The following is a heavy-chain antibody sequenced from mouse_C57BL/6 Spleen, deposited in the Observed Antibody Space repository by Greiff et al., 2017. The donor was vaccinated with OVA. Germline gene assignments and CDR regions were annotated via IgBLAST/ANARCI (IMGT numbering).Heavy chain of an antibody. Sequence: VQLKESGAELVRPGASVKLSCTASGFNITDDYMHWVTQRPEQGLEWIGWLDPENGDTESASKFPGQAIITADTSSNTAYLQLSSLTSEDTAVYYCTPSYYDGSVTWCAYWGQGTLVTVSA. J-gene: IGHJ3*01. CDR1: GFNITDDY. V-gene: IGHV14-4*01. CDR2: LDPENGDT. CDR3: TPSYYDGSVTWCAY. D-gene: IGHD1-1*01.